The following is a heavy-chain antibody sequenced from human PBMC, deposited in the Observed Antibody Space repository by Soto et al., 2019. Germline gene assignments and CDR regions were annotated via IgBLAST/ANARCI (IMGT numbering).Heavy chain of an antibody. CDR1: RFTFRNYG. Sequence: QVQLVESGGGVVQPGRSLRLSCAASRFTFRNYGMHWVRQAPGKGLEWLAVIWHDGSNQYYTDFVKGRFSISRDNSKNTLYLQMTSLRDDDTGIYYCARQTPSAYDDYACPDYWGQGTLVSVSS. CDR3: ARQTPSAYDDYACPDY. V-gene: IGHV3-33*01. D-gene: IGHD3-16*01. CDR2: IWHDGSNQ. J-gene: IGHJ4*02.